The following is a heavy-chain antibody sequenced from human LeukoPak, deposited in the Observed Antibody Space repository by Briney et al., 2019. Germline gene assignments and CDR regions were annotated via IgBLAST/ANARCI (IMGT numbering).Heavy chain of an antibody. CDR1: GFTFSSYA. CDR3: AKDDTTMVNLFEY. J-gene: IGHJ4*02. D-gene: IGHD5-18*01. CDR2: ISGRGGST. Sequence: GGSLRLSCAASGFTFSSYAMSWVRQAPGKGLEWVSGISGRGGSTYHADSVKGRFTISRDNSKKTLYLQMNSLRAEDTAVYYCAKDDTTMVNLFEYWGQGTLVTVSS. V-gene: IGHV3-23*01.